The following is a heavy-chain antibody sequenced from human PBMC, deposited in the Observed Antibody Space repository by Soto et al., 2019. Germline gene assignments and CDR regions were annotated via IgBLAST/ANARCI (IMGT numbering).Heavy chain of an antibody. CDR2: ISTSNGDT. J-gene: IGHJ4*02. Sequence: GASVKVSCKASGYSFSTYCISWVLQAPGQGLEWMAWISTSNGDTHYAQKVQDRVSMTTDRFTSTAYMELRSLRSDDTAIYYCARDSAAHGPVFDYWGQGTLVTVPQ. CDR3: ARDSAAHGPVFDY. CDR1: GYSFSTYC. D-gene: IGHD6-13*01. V-gene: IGHV1-18*04.